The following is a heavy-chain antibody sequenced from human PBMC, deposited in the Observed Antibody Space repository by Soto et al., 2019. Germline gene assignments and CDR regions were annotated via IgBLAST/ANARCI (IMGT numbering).Heavy chain of an antibody. J-gene: IGHJ6*02. CDR2: ISSSSSYI. D-gene: IGHD3-3*01. V-gene: IGHV3-21*01. Sequence: GGSLRLSCAASGSTFSSYSMNWVRQAPGKGLEWVSSISSSSSYIYYADSVKGRFTISRDNAKNSLYLQMNSLRAEDTAVYYCARDGDGGFLEFRLVYYYYGMDVWGQGTTVTVSS. CDR1: GSTFSSYS. CDR3: ARDGDGGFLEFRLVYYYYGMDV.